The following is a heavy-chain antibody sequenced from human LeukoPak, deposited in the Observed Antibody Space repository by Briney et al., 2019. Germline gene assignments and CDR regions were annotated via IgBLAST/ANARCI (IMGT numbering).Heavy chain of an antibody. CDR1: GGSISSYY. Sequence: SETLSLTCTVSGGSISSYYWSWIRQPPGKGLEWIGYIYYSGSTNYNPSLKSRVTISVDTSKNQFSLKLSSVTAADTAVYYCARAPGSYYDFWSGYYGFDYWGQGTLVTVSS. CDR3: ARAPGSYYDFWSGYYGFDY. CDR2: IYYSGST. J-gene: IGHJ4*02. V-gene: IGHV4-59*08. D-gene: IGHD3-3*01.